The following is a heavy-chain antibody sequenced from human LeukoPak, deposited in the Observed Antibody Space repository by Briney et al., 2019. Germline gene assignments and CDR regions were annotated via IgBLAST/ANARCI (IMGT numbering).Heavy chain of an antibody. CDR2: ISGSGGST. Sequence: GGSLRLSCAASGFTFSSYAMSWVRQAPGKGLEWVSAISGSGGSTYYADSVKGRFTISRDNSKNTLYLLMNSLRAEDTAVYYCAKGRDTMVRGVILTFDPWGQGTLVTVSS. CDR1: GFTFSSYA. J-gene: IGHJ5*02. CDR3: AKGRDTMVRGVILTFDP. D-gene: IGHD3-10*01. V-gene: IGHV3-23*01.